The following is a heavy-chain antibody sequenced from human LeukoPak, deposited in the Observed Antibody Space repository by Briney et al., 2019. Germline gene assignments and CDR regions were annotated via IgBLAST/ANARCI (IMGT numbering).Heavy chain of an antibody. CDR2: INPNSGGT. D-gene: IGHD5-18*01. CDR3: ARLGVDTKPTDY. CDR1: GYTFTGYY. V-gene: IGHV1-2*02. Sequence: ASVKVSCKASGYTFTGYYMYWVRQAPGQGLEWMGWINPNSGGTNYAQKFQGRVTMTRDTSISTAYMELSRLRSDDTAVYYCARLGVDTKPTDYWGQGTLVTVSS. J-gene: IGHJ4*02.